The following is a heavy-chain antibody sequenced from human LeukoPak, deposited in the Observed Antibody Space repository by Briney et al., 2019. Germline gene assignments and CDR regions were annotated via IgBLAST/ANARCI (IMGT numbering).Heavy chain of an antibody. D-gene: IGHD5-18*01. Sequence: GGSLRLSCAASGFTFSNAWMSWVRQAPGKGLEWVGRIKSKTDGGTTVYAAPVKGRFTISRDDSKNTLYLQMNSLKTGDTAVYYCTTRSTWIQLWYGDYWGQGTLVTVSS. CDR2: IKSKTDGGTT. V-gene: IGHV3-15*01. CDR1: GFTFSNAW. CDR3: TTRSTWIQLWYGDY. J-gene: IGHJ4*02.